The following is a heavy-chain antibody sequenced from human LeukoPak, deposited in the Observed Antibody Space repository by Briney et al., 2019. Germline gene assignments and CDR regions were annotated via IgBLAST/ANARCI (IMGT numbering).Heavy chain of an antibody. CDR2: ITPNSGVT. D-gene: IGHD3-9*01. Sequence: ASVKVSCKASGYTSTGYYIHWVRQAPGQGLEWMGWITPNSGVTNYARRFQGRVTMTRDTSISTAYMELSRLRPDDTAVYYCAKDGGNYDILTDYWGQGTLVTVSS. J-gene: IGHJ4*02. CDR1: GYTSTGYY. CDR3: AKDGGNYDILTDY. V-gene: IGHV1-2*02.